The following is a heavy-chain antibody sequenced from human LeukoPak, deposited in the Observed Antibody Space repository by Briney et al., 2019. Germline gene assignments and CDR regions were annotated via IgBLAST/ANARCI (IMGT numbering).Heavy chain of an antibody. CDR2: IYYSGST. CDR1: GGSISSSDYY. D-gene: IGHD6-19*01. CDR3: ARLERTVALLYY. Sequence: PSGTLSLTCTVSGGSISSSDYYWGWIRQPPGKELEWIGTIYYSGSTSYNPSLKSRVTISVDTSKNQFSLKLSSVTAADTAVYYCARLERTVALLYYWGQGTLVTVSS. V-gene: IGHV4-39*01. J-gene: IGHJ4*02.